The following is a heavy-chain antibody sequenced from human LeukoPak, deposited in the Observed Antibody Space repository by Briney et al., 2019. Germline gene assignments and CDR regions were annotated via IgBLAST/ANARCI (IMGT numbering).Heavy chain of an antibody. J-gene: IGHJ4*02. CDR2: ISSSSSYI. D-gene: IGHD2-2*01. Sequence: GGSLRLSCAASGFTFSSYAMHWVRQAPGKGLEWVSSISSSSSYIYYADSVKGRFTISRDNAKNSLYLQMNSLRAEDTAVYYCARDRINLYCSSTSCPLDYWGQGTLVTVSS. CDR1: GFTFSSYA. V-gene: IGHV3-21*01. CDR3: ARDRINLYCSSTSCPLDY.